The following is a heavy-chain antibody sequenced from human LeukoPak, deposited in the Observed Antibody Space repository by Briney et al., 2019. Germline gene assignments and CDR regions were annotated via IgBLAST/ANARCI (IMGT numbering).Heavy chain of an antibody. D-gene: IGHD2-15*01. V-gene: IGHV4-59*01. CDR2: IYYSGST. Sequence: PSETLSLTCTVSGGSISRYYWSWIRQPPGKGLEWIGYIYYSGSTNYNPSLKSRVTISVDTSKNQFSLKLSSVTAADTAVYYCARVNLKYCSGGSCYSGDYWGQGTLVSVSS. CDR3: ARVNLKYCSGGSCYSGDY. J-gene: IGHJ4*02. CDR1: GGSISRYY.